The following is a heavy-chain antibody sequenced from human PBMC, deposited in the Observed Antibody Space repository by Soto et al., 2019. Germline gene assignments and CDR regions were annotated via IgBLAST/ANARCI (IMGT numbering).Heavy chain of an antibody. J-gene: IGHJ4*02. CDR3: AREGYSSSHDY. V-gene: IGHV3-48*02. CDR1: GFTFSSYS. CDR2: ISSSSTI. D-gene: IGHD6-13*01. Sequence: GGSLRLSCAASGFTFSSYSMNWVRQAPGKGLEWVSYISSSSTIYYADSVKGRFTISRDNAKNSLYLQMNSLRDEDTAVYYCAREGYSSSHDYWGQGTLVTVSS.